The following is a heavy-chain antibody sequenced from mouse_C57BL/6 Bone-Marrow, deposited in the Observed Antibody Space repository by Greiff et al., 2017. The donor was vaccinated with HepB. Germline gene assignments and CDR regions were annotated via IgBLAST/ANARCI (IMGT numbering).Heavy chain of an antibody. J-gene: IGHJ3*01. V-gene: IGHV1-15*01. CDR3: TRGKYGNSWFAY. CDR1: GYTFTDYE. Sequence: VQLQQSGAELVRPGASVTLSCKASGYTFTDYEMHWVKQTPVHGLEWIGAIDPETGGTAYNQKFKGKAILTADKSSSTAYMELRSLTSEDSAVYYCTRGKYGNSWFAYWGQGTLVTVSA. CDR2: IDPETGGT. D-gene: IGHD2-1*01.